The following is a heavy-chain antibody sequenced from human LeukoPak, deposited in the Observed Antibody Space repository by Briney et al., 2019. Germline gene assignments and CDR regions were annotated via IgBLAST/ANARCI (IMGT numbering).Heavy chain of an antibody. V-gene: IGHV1-46*01. Sequence: ASAKVSCKASGYTFTSYYMHWVRQAPGQGLEWMGIINPSGGSTSYAQKFQGRVTMTRDMSTSTVYMELSSLRSEDTAVYYCAGASSGGSSSPPRFDYWGQGTLVTVSS. CDR1: GYTFTSYY. D-gene: IGHD6-13*01. J-gene: IGHJ4*02. CDR2: INPSGGST. CDR3: AGASSGGSSSPPRFDY.